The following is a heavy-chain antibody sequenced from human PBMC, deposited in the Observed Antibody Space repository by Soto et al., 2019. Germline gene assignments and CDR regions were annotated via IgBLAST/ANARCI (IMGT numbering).Heavy chain of an antibody. CDR1: GFTFDDYG. D-gene: IGHD3-16*01. J-gene: IGHJ4*02. Sequence: EVQLVESGGGLVQPGRSLRLSCVGSGFTFDDYGMHWVRQAPGKGLEWVSGISWDSYSIGSADSVKGRFTISRDNAKNSLYLQMNSLKSEDTALYYCAKARGGIDYWGQGTLVTVSS. CDR2: ISWDSYSI. V-gene: IGHV3-9*01. CDR3: AKARGGIDY.